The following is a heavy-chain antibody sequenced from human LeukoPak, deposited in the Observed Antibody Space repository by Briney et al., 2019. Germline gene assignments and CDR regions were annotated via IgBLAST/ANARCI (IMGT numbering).Heavy chain of an antibody. CDR3: VRGSTVTSLAY. J-gene: IGHJ4*02. V-gene: IGHV4-59*01. Sequence: SETLSLTCTVTGGSISSYYWSWIRQPPGKGLEWIGYIYYSGSTNYNPSLKSRVSISVDTSKNQLSLKLRSVTAADTAVFYCVRGSTVTSLAYWGQGTLVTVSP. CDR2: IYYSGST. D-gene: IGHD4-17*01. CDR1: GGSISSYY.